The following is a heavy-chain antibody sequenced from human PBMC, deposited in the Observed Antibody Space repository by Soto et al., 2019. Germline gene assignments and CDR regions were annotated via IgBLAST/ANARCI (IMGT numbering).Heavy chain of an antibody. J-gene: IGHJ5*02. CDR3: ARSLYSGSFTNCFDP. Sequence: PSETPSLTCAVYGGSFSGYYWSWIRQPPGKGLEWIGEINHSGSTNYNPSLKSRVTISVDTSKTQSSRKLSSVTAADTAVYYCARSLYSGSFTNCFDPGGQGTLGTVSS. V-gene: IGHV4-34*01. D-gene: IGHD1-26*01. CDR1: GGSFSGYY. CDR2: INHSGST.